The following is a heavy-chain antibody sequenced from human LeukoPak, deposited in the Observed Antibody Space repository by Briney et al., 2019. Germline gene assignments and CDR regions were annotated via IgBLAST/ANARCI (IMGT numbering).Heavy chain of an antibody. J-gene: IGHJ3*02. CDR3: ARSRCSGGSCYAWGAAFDI. CDR2: IKPGGSEK. D-gene: IGHD2-15*01. CDR1: GFTFSNYW. Sequence: PGGSLRLSCAASGFTFSNYWMTWVRQGPGKGLEWVANIKPGGSEKYYVDSVKGRFTISRDNAKNSLYLQMNSLRDEDTAVYYCARSRCSGGSCYAWGAAFDIWGQGTMVTVSS. V-gene: IGHV3-7*01.